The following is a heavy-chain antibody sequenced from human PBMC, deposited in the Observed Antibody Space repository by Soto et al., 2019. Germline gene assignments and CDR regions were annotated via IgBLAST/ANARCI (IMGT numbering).Heavy chain of an antibody. V-gene: IGHV4-31*03. J-gene: IGHJ5*02. CDR2: IYYSGST. CDR3: ARTDDSSSWYRPYCSGGSCYSRYWFDP. CDR1: GGSISSGGYY. Sequence: QVQLQESGPGLVKPSQTLSLTCTVSGGSISSGGYYWSWIRQHPGKGLEWIGYIYYSGSTYYNPSLKSRVTISVDTSKNQCSLKLSSVTAADTAVYYCARTDDSSSWYRPYCSGGSCYSRYWFDPWGQGTLVTVSS. D-gene: IGHD2-15*01.